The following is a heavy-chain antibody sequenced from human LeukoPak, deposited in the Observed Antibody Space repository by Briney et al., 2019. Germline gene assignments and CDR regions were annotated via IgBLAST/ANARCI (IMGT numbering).Heavy chain of an antibody. J-gene: IGHJ4*02. CDR1: GYTFTGYY. CDR3: ARDPGYCSSTSCPRGY. D-gene: IGHD2-2*01. Sequence: ASVKVSCKASGYTFTGYYMHWVRQAPGQGLEWMGWINPNSGGTNYAQKFQGRVTMTRDTSISTAYMELSRLRSDDTAVYYCARDPGYCSSTSCPRGYWGQGTLVTVSS. V-gene: IGHV1-2*02. CDR2: INPNSGGT.